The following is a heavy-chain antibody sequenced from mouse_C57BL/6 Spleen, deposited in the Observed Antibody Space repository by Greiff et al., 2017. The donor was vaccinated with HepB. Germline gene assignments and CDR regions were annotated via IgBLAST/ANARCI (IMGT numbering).Heavy chain of an antibody. V-gene: IGHV1-4*01. J-gene: IGHJ4*01. D-gene: IGHD3-1*01. CDR3: ARSGGYYAMDY. CDR2: INPSSGYT. Sequence: VQLQQSGAELARPGASVKMSCKASGYTFTSYTMHWVKQRPGQGLEWIGYINPSSGYTKYNQKFKDKATLTADKSTSTAYMQLSSLTSEDSAVYYCARSGGYYAMDYWGQGTSVTVSS. CDR1: GYTFTSYT.